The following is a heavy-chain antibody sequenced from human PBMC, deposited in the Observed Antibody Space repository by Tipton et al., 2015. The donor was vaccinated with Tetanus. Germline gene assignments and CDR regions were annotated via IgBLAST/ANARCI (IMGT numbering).Heavy chain of an antibody. J-gene: IGHJ5*01. CDR2: IFHTGGT. D-gene: IGHD3-10*01. CDR1: GGSINNGAYT. V-gene: IGHV4-30-2*06. CDR3: ARSHGSGALLWFAS. Sequence: TLSLTCTVSGGSINNGAYTWSWIRQSPGKGLEWIGYIFHTGGTYYNPSLKSRVTISVDGPKNQFSLNLKSVTAADTAVYYCARSHGSGALLWFASWGQGTLVTVSS.